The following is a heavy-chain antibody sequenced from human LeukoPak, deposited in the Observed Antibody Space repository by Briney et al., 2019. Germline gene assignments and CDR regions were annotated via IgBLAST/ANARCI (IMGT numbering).Heavy chain of an antibody. D-gene: IGHD2-2*01. CDR2: IYYSGST. CDR3: ASGLLSRMSDIVVVPAAVQH. Sequence: SETLSLTCTVSGGSISSCGYYWSWIRQHPGKGLEWIGYIYYSGSTYYNPSLKSRVTISVDTSKNQFSLKLSSVTAADTAVYYCASGLLSRMSDIVVVPAAVQHWGQGTLVTVSS. J-gene: IGHJ1*01. CDR1: GGSISSCGYY. V-gene: IGHV4-31*03.